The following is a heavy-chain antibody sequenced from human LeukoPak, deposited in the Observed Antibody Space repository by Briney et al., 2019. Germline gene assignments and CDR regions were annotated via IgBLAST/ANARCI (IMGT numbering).Heavy chain of an antibody. Sequence: GGSLRLSCAASGVTFRSYGMHWVRQAPGKGLEWVAFIWYDGSNKYYADSVKGRFTISRDNSRNTLFLQMNSLRAEDTAVYYCATDRATQYFDYWGQGTLVSVSS. D-gene: IGHD2-15*01. J-gene: IGHJ4*02. CDR1: GVTFRSYG. CDR3: ATDRATQYFDY. V-gene: IGHV3-30*02. CDR2: IWYDGSNK.